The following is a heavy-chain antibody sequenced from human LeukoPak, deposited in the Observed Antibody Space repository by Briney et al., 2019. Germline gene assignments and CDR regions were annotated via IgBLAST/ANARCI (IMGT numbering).Heavy chain of an antibody. V-gene: IGHV3-48*03. CDR2: ISSNGSTK. D-gene: IGHD3-10*01. CDR3: ARDSPYYYGSGSYYCDY. Sequence: GGSLSLSCAASGFIFSSYEMNWVRQAPGKGLEWVSYISSNGSTKYYADSVKGRFTISRDNAKNSLYLQMNSLRAEDTAVYYCARDSPYYYGSGSYYCDYWGQGTLVTVSS. J-gene: IGHJ4*02. CDR1: GFIFSSYE.